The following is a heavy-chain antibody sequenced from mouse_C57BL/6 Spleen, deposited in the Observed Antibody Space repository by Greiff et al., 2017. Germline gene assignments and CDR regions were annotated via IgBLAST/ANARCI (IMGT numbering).Heavy chain of an antibody. Sequence: EVKLVESGGGLVKPGGSLKLSCAASGFTFSDYGMHWVRQAPEKGLEWVAYISSGSSTIYYADTVKGRFTISRDNAKNTLFLQMTSLRSEDTAMYYCARDCDNYAMDYWGQGTSVTVSS. CDR1: GFTFSDYG. V-gene: IGHV5-17*01. D-gene: IGHD2-13*01. J-gene: IGHJ4*01. CDR3: ARDCDNYAMDY. CDR2: ISSGSSTI.